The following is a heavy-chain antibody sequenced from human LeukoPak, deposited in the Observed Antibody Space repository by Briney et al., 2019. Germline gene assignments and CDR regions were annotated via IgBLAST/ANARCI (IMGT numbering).Heavy chain of an antibody. V-gene: IGHV4-59*01. J-gene: IGHJ3*02. D-gene: IGHD6-13*01. Sequence: SETLSFTGTVSGASISTSYWSWIRQPPGRGLQWIGYIFYSGSTNCNPSLESRVTISLDTSKNQFSLKLTSVTAADTAVYYCARESVAAAGTKAFDIWGQGTMVTVSS. CDR3: ARESVAAAGTKAFDI. CDR2: IFYSGST. CDR1: GASISTSY.